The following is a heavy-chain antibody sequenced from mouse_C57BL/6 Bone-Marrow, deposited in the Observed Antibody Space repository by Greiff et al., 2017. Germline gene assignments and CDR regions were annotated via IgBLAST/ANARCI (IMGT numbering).Heavy chain of an antibody. CDR2: IRNKANGYTT. CDR3: ARYTSYAFYAMDY. J-gene: IGHJ4*01. D-gene: IGHD6-5*01. CDR1: GFTFTDYY. Sequence: EVKLEEPGGGLVQPGGSLSLSCAASGFTFTDYYMSWVRQPPGKALEWLGFIRNKANGYTTEYSASVKGRFTISRDNSQSILYLQMNAPRAEDSATYYCARYTSYAFYAMDYWGQGTSVTVSS. V-gene: IGHV7-3*01.